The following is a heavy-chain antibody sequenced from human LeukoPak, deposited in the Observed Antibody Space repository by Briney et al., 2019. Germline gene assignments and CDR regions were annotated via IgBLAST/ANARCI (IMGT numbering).Heavy chain of an antibody. CDR1: PYIFAAYL. J-gene: IGHJ1*01. Sequence: ASVKVSCKASPYIFAAYLLHWVRQAPGQSLEWMGRINPSSGGTKYAQRFQDRVTMTRDTSISTVYMEVKGLGSDDTAVYYCARMLRDDVVPGPLDQWGQGTLVAVSS. CDR2: INPSSGGT. V-gene: IGHV1-2*02. D-gene: IGHD3-9*01. CDR3: ARMLRDDVVPGPLDQ.